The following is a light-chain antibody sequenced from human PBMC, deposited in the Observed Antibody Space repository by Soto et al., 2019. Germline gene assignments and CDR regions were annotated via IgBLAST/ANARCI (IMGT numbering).Light chain of an antibody. J-gene: IGLJ2*01. CDR3: HSYSSHRTVV. Sequence: QSVLTQPASVSGSPGQSITISCTGTSSDVGGYNYVSWYQQHPGKAPKLMIYDVSNRPSGGSNRFSGSKFGNTASLAISGLQAEDEADYYCHSYSSHRTVVFGGGTKLTVL. CDR2: DVS. V-gene: IGLV2-14*01. CDR1: SSDVGGYNY.